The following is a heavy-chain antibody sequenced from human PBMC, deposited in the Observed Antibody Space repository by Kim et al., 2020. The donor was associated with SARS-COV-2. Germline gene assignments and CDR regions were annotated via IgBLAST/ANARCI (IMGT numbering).Heavy chain of an antibody. CDR1: GFTFSNAW. CDR2: IKSKTDGGTT. Sequence: GGSLRLSCAASGFTFSNAWMSWVRQAPGKGLEWVGRIKSKTDGGTTDYAAPVQGRFTISRDDSKNTLYLQMNSLKTEDTAVYYCTTAYCSGGSCYEGYYYYGMDVWGQGTTVTVSS. J-gene: IGHJ6*02. CDR3: TTAYCSGGSCYEGYYYYGMDV. D-gene: IGHD2-15*01. V-gene: IGHV3-15*01.